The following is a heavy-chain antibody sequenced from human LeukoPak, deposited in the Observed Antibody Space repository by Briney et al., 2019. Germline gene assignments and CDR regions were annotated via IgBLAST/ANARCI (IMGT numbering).Heavy chain of an antibody. V-gene: IGHV3-23*01. Sequence: GRSLRLSCAASGSTFSTYAMSWVRQPPGQGLELVSAISGSADSTYYADSVKGRFTISRDNSKNTLYLQMNSPRAEDTAVYYCVKDRYNSGWYPGYWGQGTLVTVSS. D-gene: IGHD6-19*01. J-gene: IGHJ4*02. CDR2: ISGSADST. CDR1: GSTFSTYA. CDR3: VKDRYNSGWYPGY.